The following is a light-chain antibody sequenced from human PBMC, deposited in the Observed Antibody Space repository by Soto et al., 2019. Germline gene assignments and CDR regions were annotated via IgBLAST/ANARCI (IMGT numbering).Light chain of an antibody. V-gene: IGLV2-23*01. Sequence: QSVLTQPASVSGSPGQSITISCTGTSSDVGSYNLVSWYQQHPGKAPKLMIYEGSKRPSGVSNRFSGSKSGNTASLTISGLLAEDEDDYYCCSYAGSSTVVFGGGTKVTVL. CDR2: EGS. CDR1: SSDVGSYNL. CDR3: CSYAGSSTVV. J-gene: IGLJ2*01.